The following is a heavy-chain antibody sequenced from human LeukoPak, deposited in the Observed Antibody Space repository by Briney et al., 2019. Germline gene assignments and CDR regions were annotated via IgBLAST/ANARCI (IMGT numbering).Heavy chain of an antibody. Sequence: GASVKVSCKASGGTFSSYAISWVRQAPGQGLERMGRIIPIFGIANYAQKFQGRVTITADKSTSTAYMELSSLRSEDTAVYYCARETVTTDYYYGMDVWGQGTTVTVSS. CDR3: ARETVTTDYYYGMDV. CDR2: IIPIFGIA. V-gene: IGHV1-69*04. D-gene: IGHD4-17*01. J-gene: IGHJ6*02. CDR1: GGTFSSYA.